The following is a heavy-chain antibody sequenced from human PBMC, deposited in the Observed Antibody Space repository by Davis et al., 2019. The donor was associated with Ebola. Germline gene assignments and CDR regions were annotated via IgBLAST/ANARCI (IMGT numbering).Heavy chain of an antibody. Sequence: SVHVSRMASRYTFTDYNIHWMRQAPGQGLEWLGRVILKSGATNYAQKFQGRVTMTRDTSISTVYMELSSLGYDDTADYYCARGHNYAHEYWGQGTLVTVSS. CDR1: RYTFTDYN. CDR3: ARGHNYAHEY. V-gene: IGHV1-2*06. J-gene: IGHJ4*02. D-gene: IGHD4-11*01. CDR2: VILKSGAT.